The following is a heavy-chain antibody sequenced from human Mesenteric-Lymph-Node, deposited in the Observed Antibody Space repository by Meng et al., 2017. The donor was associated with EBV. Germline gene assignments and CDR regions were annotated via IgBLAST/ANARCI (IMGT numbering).Heavy chain of an antibody. J-gene: IGHJ4*02. CDR1: GGTFSSYA. CDR2: IIPIFGTA. CDR3: ASLDRTVH. V-gene: IGHV1-69*06. D-gene: IGHD3-9*01. Sequence: QVYLVHAGGAVKKPGSSVQASCKASGGTFSSYAISWVRQAPGQGLEWMGGIIPIFGTANYAQKFQGRVTITADKSTSTAYMELSSLRSEDTVVYYCASLDRTVHWGQGTLVTVSS.